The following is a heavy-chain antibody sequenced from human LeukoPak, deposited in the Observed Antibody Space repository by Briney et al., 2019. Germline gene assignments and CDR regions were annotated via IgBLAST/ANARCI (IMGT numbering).Heavy chain of an antibody. Sequence: GRSLRLSCAASGFTFSSYGMHWVRQAPGKGLEWVAVIWYDGSNKYYADSVKGRFTISRDNSKNTLYLQMNSLRAEDTAVYYCARGGPVPAAGGYFDYWGQGTLVNVSS. CDR1: GFTFSSYG. J-gene: IGHJ4*02. V-gene: IGHV3-33*01. CDR2: IWYDGSNK. D-gene: IGHD2-2*01. CDR3: ARGGPVPAAGGYFDY.